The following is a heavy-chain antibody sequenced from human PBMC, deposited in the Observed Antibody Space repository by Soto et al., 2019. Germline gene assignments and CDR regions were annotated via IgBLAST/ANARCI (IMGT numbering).Heavy chain of an antibody. Sequence: QVQLVESGGGVVQPGRSLRLSCAASGFTFSSYGMHWVRQAPGKGLEWVAVIWYDGSNKYYADSVKGRFTISRDNSKNTLYLQMNSLRDEDTAVCYCARDGGGNSDWFDPWGQGTLITVSS. CDR2: IWYDGSNK. D-gene: IGHD2-21*02. J-gene: IGHJ5*02. CDR3: ARDGGGNSDWFDP. CDR1: GFTFSSYG. V-gene: IGHV3-33*01.